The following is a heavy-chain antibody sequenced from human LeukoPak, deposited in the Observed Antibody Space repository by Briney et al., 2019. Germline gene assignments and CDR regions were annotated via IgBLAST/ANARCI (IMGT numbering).Heavy chain of an antibody. D-gene: IGHD1-26*01. CDR3: AKDVGIVGATD. CDR1: GFTFSDYF. V-gene: IGHV3-23*01. CDR2: ISGSGGST. J-gene: IGHJ4*02. Sequence: PGGSLRLSCAASGFTFSDYFMHWVRQVPGKGLEWVSAISGSGGSTYYADSVKGRFTISRDNSKNTLYLQMNSLRAEDTAVYYCAKDVGIVGATDWGQGTLVTVSS.